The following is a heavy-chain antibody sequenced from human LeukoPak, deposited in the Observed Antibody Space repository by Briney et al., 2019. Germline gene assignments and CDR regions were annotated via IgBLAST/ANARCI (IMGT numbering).Heavy chain of an antibody. D-gene: IGHD1-26*01. CDR1: GYTFTSYY. CDR3: ARDRGGVGATFLGYGMDV. CDR2: VNPSGGTT. V-gene: IGHV1-46*01. Sequence: GASVKVSCKASGYTFTSYYLHWMRQAPGQGLERMGIVNPSGGTTNYAQKFQGRVTLSRDTSTSTVYMVLSSLRSEDTAVYYCARDRGGVGATFLGYGMDVWGQGTTVTVSS. J-gene: IGHJ6*02.